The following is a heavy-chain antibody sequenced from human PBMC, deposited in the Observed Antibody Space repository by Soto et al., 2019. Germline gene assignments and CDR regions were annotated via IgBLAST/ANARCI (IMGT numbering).Heavy chain of an antibody. V-gene: IGHV3-23*01. D-gene: IGHD3-9*01. CDR2: IHGGGGAT. Sequence: EVQLLESGGGLVQPGGSLRLSCAASGFTFSAYAMGCVRQAPGKGLEWVSTIHGGGGATHYADSVKGRYTISRDDSKDTLYAQMNSLRAEDTAVYYCAKFEGHPLEYWYLDFWCRGTLVTVSS. J-gene: IGHJ2*01. CDR1: GFTFSAYA. CDR3: AKFEGHPLEYWYLDF.